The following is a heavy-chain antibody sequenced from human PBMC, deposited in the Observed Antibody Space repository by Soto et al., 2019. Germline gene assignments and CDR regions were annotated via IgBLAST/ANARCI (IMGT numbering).Heavy chain of an antibody. D-gene: IGHD1-20*01. J-gene: IGHJ3*01. CDR1: GFTFSSYC. V-gene: IGHV3-23*01. CDR3: AKPVPYNSASDALDL. Sequence: EVQLLESGGDLVQPGGSLRLSCAASGFTFSSYCMNWVRQAPGKGLEWVSGISADGGSTYYADSVKGRFTISRDNSKNTVYLQVPGLTALDKALYYGAKPVPYNSASDALDLWGQGKRVHVSS. CDR2: ISADGGST.